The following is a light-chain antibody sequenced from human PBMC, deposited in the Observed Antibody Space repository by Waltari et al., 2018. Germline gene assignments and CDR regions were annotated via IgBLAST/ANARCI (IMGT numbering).Light chain of an antibody. J-gene: IGKJ3*01. CDR3: QQYNTYVT. CDR1: QSISNW. V-gene: IGKV1-5*03. Sequence: DIQMTQSPSTLSASLGDRVTITCRASQSISNWLAWYQQKPGKAPKLLIYQASSLESWVPSRFSGSGSGTEFTLTISGLQPGDFATYYCQQYNTYVTFGPGTKVDIE. CDR2: QAS.